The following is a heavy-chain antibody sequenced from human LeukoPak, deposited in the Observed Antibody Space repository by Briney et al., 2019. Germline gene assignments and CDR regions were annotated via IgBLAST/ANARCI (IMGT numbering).Heavy chain of an antibody. V-gene: IGHV3-30*04. Sequence: PGGSLRLSCVASGFTFGDYAMSWVRQAPGKGLEWVAVISYDGSWMYYADSVKGRFTVSRDNSKSTLYLQMDSPRVEDTAVNFCARGRGSGSFLIDYWGQGTLVTVSS. CDR1: GFTFGDYA. CDR3: ARGRGSGSFLIDY. D-gene: IGHD3-10*01. J-gene: IGHJ4*02. CDR2: ISYDGSWM.